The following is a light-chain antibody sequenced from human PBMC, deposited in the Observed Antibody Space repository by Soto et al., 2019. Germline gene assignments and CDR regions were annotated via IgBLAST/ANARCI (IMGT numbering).Light chain of an antibody. V-gene: IGKV3-11*01. J-gene: IGKJ4*01. CDR2: DAS. CDR1: QSVSSY. Sequence: EIVLTQSPATLSLSPGERATLSCRASQSVSSYLAWYQQKPGQAPRLLIYDASNRATGIPARFSGSGSWTNFTFTISSREPEEFATYYCQQRSDWPPVTFGGGTKLEIK. CDR3: QQRSDWPPVT.